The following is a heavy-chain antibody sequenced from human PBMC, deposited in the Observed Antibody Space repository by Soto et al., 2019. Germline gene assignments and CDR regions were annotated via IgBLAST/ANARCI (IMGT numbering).Heavy chain of an antibody. J-gene: IGHJ4*02. D-gene: IGHD1-7*01. Sequence: QVQLQESGPGLVKPSETLSLTCTASGGSINNHYWSWIRQPPGKGLEWLGYVYYNGITNYNPSLKSRVTMSVDTSKNQVSLNLTSLTAADTATFYCARANWYSEYWGQGIPDTVSS. V-gene: IGHV4-59*11. CDR1: GGSINNHY. CDR2: VYYNGIT. CDR3: ARANWYSEY.